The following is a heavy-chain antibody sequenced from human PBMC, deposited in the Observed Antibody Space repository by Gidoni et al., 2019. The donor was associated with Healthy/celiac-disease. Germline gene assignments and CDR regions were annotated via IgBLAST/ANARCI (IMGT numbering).Heavy chain of an antibody. D-gene: IGHD3-22*01. CDR1: GGSFSGYY. CDR2: INHSGST. J-gene: IGHJ4*02. CDR3: AGVNHLNYDIDY. V-gene: IGHV4-34*01. Sequence: QVQLQQWGAGLLKPSETLSLTCAVHGGSFSGYYWSWIRQPPGKGLEWMGEINHSGSTNNNPSLKSRVTISVDTYKNRFSLKLSSVTTADTAVYYCAGVNHLNYDIDYWGQGTLVTVSS.